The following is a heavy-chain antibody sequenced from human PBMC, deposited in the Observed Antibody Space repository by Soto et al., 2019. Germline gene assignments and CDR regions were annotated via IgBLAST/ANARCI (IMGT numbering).Heavy chain of an antibody. CDR1: GFTFSHYA. CDR3: AKDGSHNFDY. D-gene: IGHD1-26*01. CDR2: MSYDGRNE. V-gene: IGHV3-30*18. Sequence: QVQLVESGGGVVQPGRSLRLSCAASGFTFSHYAMHWVRKAPGKGLEWVALMSYDGRNEYYADSVKGRFTISRDNSKNTLYLQMNSRRAEDTAVYYCAKDGSHNFDYWGQGTLVTVAS. J-gene: IGHJ4*02.